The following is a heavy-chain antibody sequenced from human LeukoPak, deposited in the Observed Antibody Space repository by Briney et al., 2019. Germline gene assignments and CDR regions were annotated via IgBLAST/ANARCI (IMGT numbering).Heavy chain of an antibody. J-gene: IGHJ4*02. D-gene: IGHD4-11*01. CDR3: ARGNDFSNSGPLLDY. Sequence: ASVKVSCKASGYTFTGYYMHWVRQAPGQGLEWMGWINPDSGGTNYAQNFQDRVTMTRDTSISTAYMELSRLRSDDTAVYYCARGNDFSNSGPLLDYWGQGTLVTVSS. CDR1: GYTFTGYY. CDR2: INPDSGGT. V-gene: IGHV1-2*02.